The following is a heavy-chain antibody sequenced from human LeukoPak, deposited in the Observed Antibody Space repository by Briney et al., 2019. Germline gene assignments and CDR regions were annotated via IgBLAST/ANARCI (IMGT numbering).Heavy chain of an antibody. J-gene: IGHJ3*02. D-gene: IGHD4-17*01. CDR3: AGDPTTVTKGLEI. Sequence: SETLSLTCTVSGGSFSSHYWSWIRQPPGKGLEWIGYISYIGSSNYNPALKSRVTISVDTSKNQFSLKLSSVTAADAAVYFCAGDPTTVTKGLEIWGQGTMVTVSS. V-gene: IGHV4-59*11. CDR2: ISYIGSS. CDR1: GGSFSSHY.